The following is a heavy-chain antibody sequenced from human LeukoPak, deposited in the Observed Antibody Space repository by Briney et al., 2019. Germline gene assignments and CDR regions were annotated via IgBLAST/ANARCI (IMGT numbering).Heavy chain of an antibody. V-gene: IGHV3-23*01. CDR3: ARGWNGFDY. Sequence: PGGSLRLSCAASGFTFTNYAMAWVRQAPGKGLEWVSGISATGGSRDYADSVKGRFTISRDNSKNILYLQMNSLRAEDTAVYYCARGWNGFDYWGQGTLVTVSS. CDR2: ISATGGSR. CDR1: GFTFTNYA. D-gene: IGHD1-1*01. J-gene: IGHJ4*02.